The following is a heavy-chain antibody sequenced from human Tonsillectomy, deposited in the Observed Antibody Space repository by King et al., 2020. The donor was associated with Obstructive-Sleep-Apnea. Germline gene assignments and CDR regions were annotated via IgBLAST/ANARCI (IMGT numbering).Heavy chain of an antibody. CDR2: IYTSGST. D-gene: IGHD1-26*01. J-gene: IGHJ4*02. CDR3: AREARGSYDFDY. CDR1: GGSINSYY. Sequence: VQLQESGPGLVKPSETLSLTCTVSGGSINSYYWSWIRQPAGKGLEWIGRIYTSGSTNYNPSLKSRVTLSAETSKNQISLKLRSVTAADTAVYFCAREARGSYDFDYWGQGTLVTVSS. V-gene: IGHV4-4*07.